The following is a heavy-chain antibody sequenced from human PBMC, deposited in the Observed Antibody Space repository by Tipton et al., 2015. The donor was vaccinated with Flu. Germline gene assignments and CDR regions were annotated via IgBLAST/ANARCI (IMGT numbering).Heavy chain of an antibody. Sequence: GLVKPSETLSLTCNVSGYSITTGYYWGWIRRPPGKGLEWIGSFYHSGITYYNPSLKSRVTISVDTSKNQFSLKLSSVTAADTAVYYCARCYVGYPHIYWGQGSLVTVSS. D-gene: IGHD3-16*01. CDR2: FYHSGIT. CDR3: ARCYVGYPHIY. J-gene: IGHJ4*02. CDR1: GYSITTGYY. V-gene: IGHV4-38-2*02.